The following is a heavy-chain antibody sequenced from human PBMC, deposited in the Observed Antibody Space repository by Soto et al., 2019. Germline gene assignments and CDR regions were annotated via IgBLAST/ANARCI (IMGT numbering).Heavy chain of an antibody. CDR1: GFSFTRFW. J-gene: IGHJ4*02. V-gene: IGHV3-74*01. Sequence: EVQLVESGGGLVQPGGSLRLSCAASGFSFTRFWMHWVRQVPGKGLVWVARIHYDGISNAYADSVKGRFTISRDNAKNRVYLQMNSLRTEDTAVYYCVRDGPEDWVDGSGFDYWGQGTPVTVSS. CDR3: VRDGPEDWVDGSGFDY. CDR2: IHYDGISN. D-gene: IGHD3-22*01.